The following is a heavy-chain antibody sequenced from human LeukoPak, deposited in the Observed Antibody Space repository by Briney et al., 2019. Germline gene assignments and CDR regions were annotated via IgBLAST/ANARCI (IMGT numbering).Heavy chain of an antibody. D-gene: IGHD2-2*02. Sequence: GSSVKVSCKASGGTFSSYAISWVRQAPGQGLEWMGWISAYNGNTNYAQKLQGRVTMTTDTSTSTAYMELRSLRSDDTAVYYCARVGCSSTSCYTDFDYWGQGTLVTVSS. CDR1: GGTFSSYA. CDR2: ISAYNGNT. J-gene: IGHJ4*02. V-gene: IGHV1-18*01. CDR3: ARVGCSSTSCYTDFDY.